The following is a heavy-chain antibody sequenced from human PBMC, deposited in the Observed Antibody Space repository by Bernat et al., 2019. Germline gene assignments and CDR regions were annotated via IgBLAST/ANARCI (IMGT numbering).Heavy chain of an antibody. Sequence: QVQLVQSGAEVKKPGSSVKVSCKASGGTFSSYAISWVRQAPGQGLEWMGGIIPIFGTANYAQKFQGRVTITADESTSTAYMELSSLRSEDTAVYYCARAGGYGSSTSCYAFDIWGQGTMVTVSS. CDR3: ARAGGYGSSTSCYAFDI. V-gene: IGHV1-69*01. D-gene: IGHD2-2*01. J-gene: IGHJ3*02. CDR2: IIPIFGTA. CDR1: GGTFSSYA.